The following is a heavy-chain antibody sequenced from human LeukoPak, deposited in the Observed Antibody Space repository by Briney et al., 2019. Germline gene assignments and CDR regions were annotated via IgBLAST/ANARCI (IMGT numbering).Heavy chain of an antibody. Sequence: PSETMSLTWTVAGGSISSNNYYWGWIREPPGKGLEWIGSIYYSRNTYNNASLKSRVTMSVDTSKNRFSLKLNSVTAADTAVYYCASDVVRGYNYDHPGGYWGQGTLVTVSS. V-gene: IGHV4-39*01. J-gene: IGHJ4*02. CDR3: ASDVVRGYNYDHPGGY. CDR1: GGSISSNNYY. D-gene: IGHD5-18*01. CDR2: IYYSRNT.